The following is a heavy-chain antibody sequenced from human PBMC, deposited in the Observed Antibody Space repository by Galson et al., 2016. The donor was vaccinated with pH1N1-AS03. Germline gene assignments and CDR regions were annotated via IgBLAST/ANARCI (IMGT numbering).Heavy chain of an antibody. CDR1: GGSITNYY. J-gene: IGHJ4*02. D-gene: IGHD6-6*01. V-gene: IGHV4-59*01. CDR3: TRGGTYSSSSPAYFGY. Sequence: SETLSLTCTVSGGSITNYYWTWIRQPPGKGLEWIGYIYYNGPANYNPSLNSRVTISADTSKKQFLLNLTSVTAADTAVYFCTRGGTYSSSSPAYFGYWGQGTLVTVSS. CDR2: IYYNGPA.